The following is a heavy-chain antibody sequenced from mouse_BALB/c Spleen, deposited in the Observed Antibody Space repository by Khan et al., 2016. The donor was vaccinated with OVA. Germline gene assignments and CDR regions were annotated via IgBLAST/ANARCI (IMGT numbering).Heavy chain of an antibody. Sequence: EVELVESGGGLVKPGGSLKLSCAASGFTFSSFTMSWVRQTPEKRLEWVASISSGGDNTYYPDSVKGGFTISRDNAKNNMYLQMSSLRSEDTAVYYGARSNYGPFAYWGQGTLVTVSA. CDR1: GFTFSSFT. J-gene: IGHJ3*01. D-gene: IGHD1-1*02. CDR2: ISSGGDNT. V-gene: IGHV5-9*03. CDR3: ARSNYGPFAY.